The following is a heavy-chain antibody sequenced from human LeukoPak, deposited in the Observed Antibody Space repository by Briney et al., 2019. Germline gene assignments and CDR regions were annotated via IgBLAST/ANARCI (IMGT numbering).Heavy chain of an antibody. V-gene: IGHV3-48*04. Sequence: GGSLRLSCAASGFIFSTYSMNWVRQAPGKGLEWVSSISSSSGSTIYYADSVKGRFTISRDNAKNSLYLQMNSLRAEDTAVYYCAELGITMIGGVWGKGTTVTISS. J-gene: IGHJ6*04. D-gene: IGHD3-10*02. CDR2: ISSSSGSTI. CDR3: AELGITMIGGV. CDR1: GFIFSTYS.